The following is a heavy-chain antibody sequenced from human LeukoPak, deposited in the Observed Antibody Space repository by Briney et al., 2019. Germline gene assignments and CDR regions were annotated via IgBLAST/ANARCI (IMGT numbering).Heavy chain of an antibody. CDR1: GFTFSSYA. CDR2: ISGSGGST. Sequence: GGSLRLSCAASGFTFSSYAMSWVRQAPGKGLEWVSAISGSGGSTYYADSVKGRFTISRDNSKNTLYLQMNSLRAEDTAVYYCAKGTSRVQLWSSYFDYWGHGTLVTVSS. V-gene: IGHV3-23*01. D-gene: IGHD5-18*01. J-gene: IGHJ4*01. CDR3: AKGTSRVQLWSSYFDY.